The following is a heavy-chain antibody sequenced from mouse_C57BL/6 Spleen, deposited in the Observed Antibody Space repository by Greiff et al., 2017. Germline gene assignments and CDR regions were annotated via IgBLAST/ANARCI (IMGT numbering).Heavy chain of an antibody. CDR2: INPSTGGT. J-gene: IGHJ3*01. D-gene: IGHD4-1*01. V-gene: IGHV1-42*01. Sequence: VQLQQSGPELVKPGASVKISCKASGYSFTGYYMNWVKQSPGKSLEWIGEINPSTGGTTYNQKFKAKATLTVDKSSSTAYMQLKSLTSEDSAVYYCARSLANWSWFAYWGQGTLVTVSA. CDR1: GYSFTGYY. CDR3: ARSLANWSWFAY.